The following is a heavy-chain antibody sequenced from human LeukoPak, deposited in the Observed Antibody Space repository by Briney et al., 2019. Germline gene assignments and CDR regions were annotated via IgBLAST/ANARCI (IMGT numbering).Heavy chain of an antibody. Sequence: GGSLRLSCAASGFTFSSYGMHWVRQAPGKGLEWVAFIRYDGSNKYYADSVKGRFTISRDNSKNTLYLQMNSLRAEDTAVYYCARDPRGRDGYNYGTFDYWGQGTLVTVSS. J-gene: IGHJ4*02. CDR3: ARDPRGRDGYNYGTFDY. D-gene: IGHD5-24*01. CDR2: IRYDGSNK. CDR1: GFTFSSYG. V-gene: IGHV3-30*02.